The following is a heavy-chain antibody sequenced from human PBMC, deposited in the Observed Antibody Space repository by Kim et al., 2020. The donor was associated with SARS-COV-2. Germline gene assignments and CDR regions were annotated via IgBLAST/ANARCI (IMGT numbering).Heavy chain of an antibody. J-gene: IGHJ4*02. Sequence: YAASVKGRFTISRDDSKSIAYLQMNSLKTEDTAVYYCTTSDFWSGYYHDYWGQGTLVTVSS. V-gene: IGHV3-49*02. D-gene: IGHD3-3*01. CDR3: TTSDFWSGYYHDY.